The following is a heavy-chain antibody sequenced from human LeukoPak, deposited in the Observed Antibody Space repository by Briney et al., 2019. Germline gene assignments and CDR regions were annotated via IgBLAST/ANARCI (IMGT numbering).Heavy chain of an antibody. Sequence: GGSLRLTCEASGFTFGSHAMYWVRQAPGKGLEWVAGIFGSGGSPHYADSVKGRFTISRDNSRNTVYLQINSLRAEDTAVYYCGKTTVGYSSGQKPAWPVDYWGQGTLVTVSS. CDR3: GKTTVGYSSGQKPAWPVDY. CDR1: GFTFGSHA. V-gene: IGHV3-23*01. J-gene: IGHJ4*02. CDR2: IFGSGGSP. D-gene: IGHD5-18*01.